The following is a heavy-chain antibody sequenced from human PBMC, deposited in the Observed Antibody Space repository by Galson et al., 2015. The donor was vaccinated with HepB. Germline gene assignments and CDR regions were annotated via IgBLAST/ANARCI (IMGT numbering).Heavy chain of an antibody. V-gene: IGHV3-30-3*01. CDR3: ATDGDAYYDNLTGINGRLDY. D-gene: IGHD3-9*01. CDR2: VSHDGSSM. Sequence: SLRLSCAASGFTFADHAMHWVRQAPGKGLGWVAVVSHDGSSMYYAESMKGRFTISRDNSQNTLSLAMSSLRIEDTGVYYCATDGDAYYDNLTGINGRLDYWGQGALVIVSS. CDR1: GFTFADHA. J-gene: IGHJ4*02.